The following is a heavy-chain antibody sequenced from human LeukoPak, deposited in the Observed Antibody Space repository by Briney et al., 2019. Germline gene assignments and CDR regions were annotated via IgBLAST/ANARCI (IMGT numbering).Heavy chain of an antibody. CDR2: ISSSSSTI. V-gene: IGHV3-48*01. Sequence: GGSLRLSCAASGFTFSSYSMNWVRQAPGKGLEWVSYISSSSSTIYYADSVKGRFTISRDNAKNSLYLQMNSLRAEDTAVYYCARGRHVLRFLEWLFFDYWGQGTLVTVSS. D-gene: IGHD3-3*01. CDR3: ARGRHVLRFLEWLFFDY. J-gene: IGHJ4*02. CDR1: GFTFSSYS.